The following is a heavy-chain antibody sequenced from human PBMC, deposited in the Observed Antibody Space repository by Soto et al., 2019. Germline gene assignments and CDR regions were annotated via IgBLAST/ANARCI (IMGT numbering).Heavy chain of an antibody. J-gene: IGHJ5*02. Sequence: QVQLVQSGAEVKKPGSSVKVSCKASGGTFSSYAISWVRQAPGQGLEWMGGIIPIFGTANYAQKFQGRVTITADKSTSTAYMGLRSLRSDDTAVYDCARSAGGGYKCDPWGQGTLVTVSS. V-gene: IGHV1-69*06. CDR1: GGTFSSYA. CDR2: IIPIFGTA. D-gene: IGHD3-16*01. CDR3: ARSAGGGYKCDP.